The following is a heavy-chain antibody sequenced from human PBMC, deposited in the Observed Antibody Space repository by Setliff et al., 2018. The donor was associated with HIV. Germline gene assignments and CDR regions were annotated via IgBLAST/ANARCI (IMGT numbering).Heavy chain of an antibody. CDR1: GFSFSDYW. J-gene: IGHJ4*02. V-gene: IGHV3-74*01. CDR3: AREGSDHGTYYFDY. CDR2: IQNDGSAT. D-gene: IGHD1-26*01. Sequence: GGSLRLSCKVSGFSFSDYWMHWVRRVPGKGLVWVSRIQNDGSATWYADAGKGRFTISRDNARNTLYLQMNSLRADNTGVYYCAREGSDHGTYYFDYWGQGTPVTVSS.